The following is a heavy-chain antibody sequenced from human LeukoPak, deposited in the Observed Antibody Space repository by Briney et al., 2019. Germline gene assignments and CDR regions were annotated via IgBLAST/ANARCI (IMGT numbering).Heavy chain of an antibody. CDR1: GGSFSGYY. CDR3: ARTFRESYYDFWSGYSTLDY. D-gene: IGHD3-3*01. Sequence: PSETLSLTCAVYGGSFSGYYWSWIRQPPGKGLEWIGEINHSGSTNYNPSLKSRVTISVDTSKNQLSLKLSSVTAADTAVYYCARTFRESYYDFWSGYSTLDYWGQGTLVTVSS. CDR2: INHSGST. V-gene: IGHV4-34*01. J-gene: IGHJ4*02.